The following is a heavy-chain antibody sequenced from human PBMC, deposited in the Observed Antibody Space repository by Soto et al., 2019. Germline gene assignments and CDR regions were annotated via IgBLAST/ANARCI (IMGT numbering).Heavy chain of an antibody. CDR2: ISASGGNT. Sequence: LRLSCAASGFTFSSYAMSWVRQAPGKGLEWVSVISASGGNTYYADSVKGRFTIPRDNSKNTLYLQMNSLRAEDTAVYYCQSYCSGGSCYRTNAFDIWGQGTMVTVSS. CDR3: QSYCSGGSCYRTNAFDI. D-gene: IGHD2-15*01. V-gene: IGHV3-23*01. CDR1: GFTFSSYA. J-gene: IGHJ3*02.